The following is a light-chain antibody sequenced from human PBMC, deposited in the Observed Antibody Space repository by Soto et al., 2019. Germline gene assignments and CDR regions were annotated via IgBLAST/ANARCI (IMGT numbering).Light chain of an antibody. Sequence: DIQLTQSPSSLSASVGDKVTITCRASQSIRSYLNWVQQKPGKAPKLLIYDASSLQTGVPSRFSGSGSGTDFSLTISSLQPEDFATYYCHQSYSTPPWTFGQGTKVDIK. V-gene: IGKV1-39*01. J-gene: IGKJ1*01. CDR3: HQSYSTPPWT. CDR1: QSIRSY. CDR2: DAS.